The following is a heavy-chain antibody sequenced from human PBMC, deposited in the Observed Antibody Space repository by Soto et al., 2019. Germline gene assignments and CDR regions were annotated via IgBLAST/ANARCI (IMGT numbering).Heavy chain of an antibody. V-gene: IGHV3-23*01. J-gene: IGHJ5*01. CDR2: LSGSGGTT. CDR1: GFTFSSYA. CDR3: GKDHGSYGPNWSDS. D-gene: IGHD5-18*01. Sequence: EVQLLESGGGLVQPGGSLRLSCAASGFTFSSYAMSWVRQTPGKGLEWVSTLSGSGGTTYYADTVKGQFTITRENSKSTLYLQMNSLRAEDTAVYYCGKDHGSYGPNWSDSWGQGTLVTVSS.